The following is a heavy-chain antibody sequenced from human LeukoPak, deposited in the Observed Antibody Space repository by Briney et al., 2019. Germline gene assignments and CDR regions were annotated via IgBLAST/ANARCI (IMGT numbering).Heavy chain of an antibody. V-gene: IGHV3-48*03. J-gene: IGHJ4*02. CDR2: ISSSGSTI. CDR1: GFTFSSYE. CDR3: ARTSGSYGYYFDY. Sequence: PGGSLRLSCAAYGFTFSSYEMNWVRQAPGKGLEWVSYISSSGSTIYYADSVKGRFTISRDNAKNSLYLQMNSLRAEDTAVYYCARTSGSYGYYFDYWGQGTLVTVSS. D-gene: IGHD1-26*01.